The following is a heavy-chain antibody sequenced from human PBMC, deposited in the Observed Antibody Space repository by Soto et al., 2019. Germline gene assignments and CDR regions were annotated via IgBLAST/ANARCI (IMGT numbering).Heavy chain of an antibody. CDR1: GGTFSSYA. J-gene: IGHJ6*02. CDR3: ARASNLKILEWSNYYYYGMDV. Sequence: QVQLVQSGAEVKKPGSSVKVSCKASGGTFSSYAISWVRQAPGQGLEWMGGIIPIFGTANYAQKCQGRVRITADKSTSTAYMELSSLRSEDTAVYYCARASNLKILEWSNYYYYGMDVWGQGTTVTVSS. CDR2: IIPIFGTA. D-gene: IGHD3-3*01. V-gene: IGHV1-69*06.